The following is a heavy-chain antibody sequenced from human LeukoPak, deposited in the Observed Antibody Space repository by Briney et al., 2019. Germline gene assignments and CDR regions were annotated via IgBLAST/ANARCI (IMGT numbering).Heavy chain of an antibody. CDR3: ASDSSSSWSNNDY. V-gene: IGHV3-33*01. Sequence: PGGSLRLSCAASGFTFSSYGMHWVRQAPGKGLEWVAVICYDGSNKYYADSVKGLFTIARDNSKNMPYMQMNSLSAEDTAVYYCASDSSSSWSNNDYWGQGTLVTVSS. CDR2: ICYDGSNK. D-gene: IGHD6-13*01. CDR1: GFTFSSYG. J-gene: IGHJ4*02.